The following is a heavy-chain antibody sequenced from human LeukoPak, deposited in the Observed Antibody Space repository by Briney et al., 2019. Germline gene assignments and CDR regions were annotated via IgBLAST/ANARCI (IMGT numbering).Heavy chain of an antibody. CDR3: AKGLMAGVRGVMDYYFDY. CDR1: RYNLEDYP. CDR2: ISWDGGST. Sequence: GGPLRIYLDAPRYNLEDYPMQSACQAPERGQACVPLISWDGGSTYYADPVKGRFTISKDNSKNSLYLQMNSLRTEDTALYYCAKGLMAGVRGVMDYYFDYWGQGTLVTVSS. D-gene: IGHD3-10*01. V-gene: IGHV3-43*01. J-gene: IGHJ4*02.